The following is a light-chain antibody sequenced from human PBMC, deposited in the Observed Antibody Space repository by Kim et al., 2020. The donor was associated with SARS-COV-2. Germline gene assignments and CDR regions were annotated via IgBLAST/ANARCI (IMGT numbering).Light chain of an antibody. CDR1: KLGDQY. V-gene: IGLV3-1*01. CDR2: QDT. J-gene: IGLJ2*01. CDR3: QVWDSSTVV. Sequence: SYELTQPPSVSVSPGQTASITCSGDKLGDQYASWYQQKPGRSPVLVIYQDTKRPSGIPERFSGSSSGNTATLTISETQAMDEADYYCQVWDSSTVVFGGGTQLTVL.